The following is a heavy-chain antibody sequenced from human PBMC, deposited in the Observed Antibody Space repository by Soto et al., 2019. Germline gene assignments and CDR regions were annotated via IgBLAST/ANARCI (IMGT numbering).Heavy chain of an antibody. D-gene: IGHD2-15*01. Sequence: GGSLRLSCAASGFTFSSYGMHWVRQAPGKGLEWVAVISYDGSNKYYADSVKGRFTISRANSKNTLYLQMNSLRAEDTAVYYCAKDEVGAGPARYCSGGSCYPIRDGFDYWGQGTLVTVSS. CDR1: GFTFSSYG. V-gene: IGHV3-30*18. J-gene: IGHJ4*02. CDR2: ISYDGSNK. CDR3: AKDEVGAGPARYCSGGSCYPIRDGFDY.